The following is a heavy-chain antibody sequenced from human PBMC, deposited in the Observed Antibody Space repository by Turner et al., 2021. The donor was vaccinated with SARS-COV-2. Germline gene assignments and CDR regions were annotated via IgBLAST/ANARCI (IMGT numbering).Heavy chain of an antibody. Sequence: QVQLVQSGAEVKTPGASVKVSCKASGYTFTGYYMHWVRQAPGQGLEGMGWINPNSGGTNYAQKFQGRVTMTRDTSISTAYMELSRLRSDDTAVYFCARDLFDLGSRWTQWGQGTLVTVSS. CDR2: INPNSGGT. CDR3: ARDLFDLGSRWTQ. V-gene: IGHV1-2*02. CDR1: GYTFTGYY. D-gene: IGHD6-13*01. J-gene: IGHJ4*02.